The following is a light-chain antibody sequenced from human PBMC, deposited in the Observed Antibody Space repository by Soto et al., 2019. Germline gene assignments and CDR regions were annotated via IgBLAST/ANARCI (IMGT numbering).Light chain of an antibody. CDR3: QQCNNSPYT. V-gene: IGKV3-15*01. J-gene: IGKJ2*01. Sequence: EVVMTQSPATLSVSPGERATLSCRASQSVSSNLVWYQQKPGQAPSLLIYDASTRATGIPARFSGSGSATEFTLPISSLQSEDFALYFCQQCNNSPYTFGHGTKLEIK. CDR2: DAS. CDR1: QSVSSN.